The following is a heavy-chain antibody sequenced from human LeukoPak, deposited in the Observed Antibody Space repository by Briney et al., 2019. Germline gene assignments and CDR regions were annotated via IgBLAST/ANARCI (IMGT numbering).Heavy chain of an antibody. D-gene: IGHD1-26*01. CDR2: ISYDESNK. J-gene: IGHJ4*02. V-gene: IGHV3-30*04. CDR1: GFTFSSYA. CDR3: ARDHRYSGSYYFDY. Sequence: GSLRLSCAASGFTFSSYAMHWVRQAPGKGLEWVAVISYDESNKYYADSVKGRFTISRDNSKNTLYLQMNSLRAEDTAVYYCARDHRYSGSYYFDYWGQGTLVTVSS.